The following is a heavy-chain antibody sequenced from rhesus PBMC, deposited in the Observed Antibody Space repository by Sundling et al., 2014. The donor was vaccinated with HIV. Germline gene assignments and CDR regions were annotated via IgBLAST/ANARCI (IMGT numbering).Heavy chain of an antibody. V-gene: IGHV4S9*01. CDR3: ARDRWTGYFPGVWDY. J-gene: IGHJ4*01. D-gene: IGHD3-3*01. Sequence: QVQLQESGPGLVKPSETLSLTCDVSGDSISDNYYWNWIRQPPGKGLEWIGNIFGSSGSTYYNPSLKSRVTISKDTSKNQFSLKLSSVTAADTAVYFCARDRWTGYFPGVWDYWGQGVLVSVSS. CDR1: GDSISDNYY. CDR2: IFGSSGST.